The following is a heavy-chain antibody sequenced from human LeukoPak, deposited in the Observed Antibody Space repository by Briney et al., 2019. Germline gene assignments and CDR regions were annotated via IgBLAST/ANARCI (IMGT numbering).Heavy chain of an antibody. D-gene: IGHD3-10*01. CDR3: ARRSGSGKYAFDI. Sequence: PSETLSLTCTVSGGFISSSSYYWGWIRQPPGKGLEWIGSIYYSGSTYYSPSLKSRVTISVDTSKNQFSLKLSSVTAADTAVYYCARRSGSGKYAFDIWGQGTMVTVSS. J-gene: IGHJ3*02. CDR2: IYYSGST. CDR1: GGFISSSSYY. V-gene: IGHV4-39*07.